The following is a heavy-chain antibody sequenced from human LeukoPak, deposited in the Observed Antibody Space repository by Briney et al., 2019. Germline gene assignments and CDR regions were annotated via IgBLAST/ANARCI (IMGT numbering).Heavy chain of an antibody. CDR3: ARCWYPYYYGMDV. D-gene: IGHD6-13*01. V-gene: IGHV4-61*01. J-gene: IGHJ6*02. CDR2: IYYSGST. CDR1: GGSVGSGSYY. Sequence: SETLSLTCTVSGGSVGSGSYYWSWIRQPPGKGLDWIGYIYYSGSTNYNPSLKSRVTISVDTSKNQFSLKLSSVTAADTAVYYCARCWYPYYYGMDVWGQGTTVTVSS.